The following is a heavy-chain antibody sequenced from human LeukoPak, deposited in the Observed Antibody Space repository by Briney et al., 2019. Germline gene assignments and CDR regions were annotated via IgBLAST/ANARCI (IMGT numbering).Heavy chain of an antibody. Sequence: GGSLRLSRAASGFTFSSYGMHWVRQAPGKGLEWVAVISYDGSNKYYADSVKGRFTISRDNSKNTLYLQMNSLRAEDTAVYYCAKDRYYDSSGYPYYYGMDVWGQGTTVTVSS. D-gene: IGHD3-22*01. V-gene: IGHV3-30*18. J-gene: IGHJ6*02. CDR2: ISYDGSNK. CDR3: AKDRYYDSSGYPYYYGMDV. CDR1: GFTFSSYG.